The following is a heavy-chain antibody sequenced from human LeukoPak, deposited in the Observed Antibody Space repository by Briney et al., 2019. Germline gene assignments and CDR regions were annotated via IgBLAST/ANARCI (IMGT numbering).Heavy chain of an antibody. Sequence: GGSLRLSCAASGFIFSSYSMNWVRQAPGKGLVWVSRINSDGRSTNYADSVKGRFTISRDNAKNTLYLQMNSLRAEDTAVYYCARDPDSSGWSSFEYWGQGTLVTVSS. CDR2: INSDGRST. D-gene: IGHD6-19*01. CDR1: GFIFSSYS. CDR3: ARDPDSSGWSSFEY. V-gene: IGHV3-74*01. J-gene: IGHJ4*02.